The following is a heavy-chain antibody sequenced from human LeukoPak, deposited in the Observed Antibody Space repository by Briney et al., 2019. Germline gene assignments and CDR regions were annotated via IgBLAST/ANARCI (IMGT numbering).Heavy chain of an antibody. CDR2: IYYSGST. CDR3: ARDPSPFYSGSYLAFDP. CDR1: GASISSYY. J-gene: IGHJ5*02. V-gene: IGHV4-59*01. Sequence: SETLSLTCTVSGASISSYYWSWIRQPPGKGLEWIGYIYYSGSTNYNPSLKSRVTISVDTSKNQFSLKLSSVTAADTAVYYCARDPSPFYSGSYLAFDPWGQGTLVTVSS. D-gene: IGHD1-26*01.